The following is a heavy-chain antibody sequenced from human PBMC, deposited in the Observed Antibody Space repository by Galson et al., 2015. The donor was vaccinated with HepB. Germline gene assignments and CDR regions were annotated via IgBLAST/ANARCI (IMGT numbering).Heavy chain of an antibody. D-gene: IGHD3-10*01. V-gene: IGHV3-20*04. CDR1: GFTFDDYG. Sequence: SLRLSCAASGFTFDDYGMSWVRQAPGKGLEWVSGINWNGGSTGYADSVKGRFTISRDNAKNSLYLQMNSLRAEDTALYYCARDYTSGSGSYLGGLHQDYWGQGTLVTVSS. CDR3: ARDYTSGSGSYLGGLHQDY. J-gene: IGHJ4*02. CDR2: INWNGGST.